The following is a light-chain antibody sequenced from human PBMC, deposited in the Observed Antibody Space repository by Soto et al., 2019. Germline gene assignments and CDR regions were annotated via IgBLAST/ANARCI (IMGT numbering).Light chain of an antibody. CDR1: QGIGDT. J-gene: IGKJ4*01. CDR2: DTS. Sequence: EIVMTQSPATLSLSPGEGATLSCRASQGIGDTLAWYQQKPVQTTRLLIYDTSIRATGVPARFSGSRSGAEFTLTISSLQSEDFAVYYCQHYVNWPLTFGGGTKVDNK. V-gene: IGKV3-15*01. CDR3: QHYVNWPLT.